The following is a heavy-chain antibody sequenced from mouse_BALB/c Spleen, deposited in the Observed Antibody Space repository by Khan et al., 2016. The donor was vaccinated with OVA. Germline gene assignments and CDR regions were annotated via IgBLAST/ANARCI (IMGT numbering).Heavy chain of an antibody. Sequence: EVQLQESGPGLVKPSQSLSLTCTVTGYSITSDYAWNWIRQFPGNKLEWMGYISSSGSTNYNPALKSRISITRDTSKNQFFLQLNSVTTEGTATYYCARDGSRYNYAMDYWGQGTSVTVSS. D-gene: IGHD2-3*01. J-gene: IGHJ4*01. CDR2: ISSSGST. CDR3: ARDGSRYNYAMDY. CDR1: GYSITSDYA. V-gene: IGHV3-2*02.